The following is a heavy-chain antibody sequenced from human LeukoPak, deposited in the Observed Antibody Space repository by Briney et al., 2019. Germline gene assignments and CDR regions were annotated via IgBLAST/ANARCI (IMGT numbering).Heavy chain of an antibody. CDR1: GYTFTGYY. Sequence: ASVKVSCKASGYTFTGYYMHWVRQAPGQGLEWMGWINPNSGGTNYAQKFQGRVTMTRDTSISTAYMELSRLRSDDTAVYYCARQDIVVVPAASWYYYGTDVWGQGTTVTVSS. D-gene: IGHD2-2*01. V-gene: IGHV1-2*02. CDR3: ARQDIVVVPAASWYYYGTDV. J-gene: IGHJ6*02. CDR2: INPNSGGT.